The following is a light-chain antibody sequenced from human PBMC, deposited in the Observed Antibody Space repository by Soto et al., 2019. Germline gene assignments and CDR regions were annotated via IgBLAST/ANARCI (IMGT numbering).Light chain of an antibody. CDR3: QLYGISPN. Sequence: EIVLTQSPVTLSLSPGERATLSCRASQSVSSSYLAWYQQKPGQAPRLLIYGASSRATGIPDRFSGSASGTDFTLTINRLEPEDFAVYYCQLYGISPNFGQGTRWRL. J-gene: IGKJ5*01. CDR2: GAS. CDR1: QSVSSSY. V-gene: IGKV3-20*01.